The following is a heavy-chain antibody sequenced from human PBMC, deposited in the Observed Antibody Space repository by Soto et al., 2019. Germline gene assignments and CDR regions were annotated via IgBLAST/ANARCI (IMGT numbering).Heavy chain of an antibody. J-gene: IGHJ4*02. Sequence: GGSLRLSCAASGFTFSKAWMSWVRQAPGKGLEWVGRIKSKTDGGTTDYAAPVKGRFTISRDDSKNTLYLQMNSLKTEDTAVYYCTTDDVAGSGSIDYWGRGTLVTVSS. CDR2: IKSKTDGGTT. CDR1: GFTFSKAW. CDR3: TTDDVAGSGSIDY. V-gene: IGHV3-15*01. D-gene: IGHD3-10*02.